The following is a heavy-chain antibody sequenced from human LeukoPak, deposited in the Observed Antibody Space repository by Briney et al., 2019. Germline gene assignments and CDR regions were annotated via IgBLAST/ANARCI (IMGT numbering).Heavy chain of an antibody. J-gene: IGHJ5*02. V-gene: IGHV4-4*07. CDR3: ARDSGTTGEVKFDP. D-gene: IGHD3-10*01. CDR2: ISGSGTI. CDR1: GGSINSY. Sequence: PSETLSLTCIVSGGSINSYWSWIRQPAGKGLEWIGRISGSGTITYNPALQSRLTISIGTSKNQFSLKLMSVTAADTAVYYCARDSGTTGEVKFDPWGQGILVTVSS.